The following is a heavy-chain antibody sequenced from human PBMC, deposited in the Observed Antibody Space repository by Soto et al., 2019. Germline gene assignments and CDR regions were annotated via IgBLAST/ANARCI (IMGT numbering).Heavy chain of an antibody. CDR3: ARDGGNYDFDY. V-gene: IGHV1-46*01. J-gene: IGHJ4*02. D-gene: IGHD3-16*01. CDR2: IIPGIGWT. Sequence: QVQLVQSGAEVKKPGASVKVSCKASAYTFATSYFHWVRQAPGQGLEWVARIIPGIGWTIYADKFQGRVTITRNTSPSPVYMELSSLRSEDTALYYCARDGGNYDFDYWGQGTLVTVSS. CDR1: AYTFATSY.